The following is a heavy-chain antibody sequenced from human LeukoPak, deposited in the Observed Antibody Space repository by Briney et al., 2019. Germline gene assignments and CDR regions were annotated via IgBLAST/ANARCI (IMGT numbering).Heavy chain of an antibody. J-gene: IGHJ6*03. Sequence: SETLSLTCTVSGGSISSYYWNWIRQPPGKGLEWIGYIYYSGSTNYNPSLKSRVTISVDTSKNQFSLNLTSVTAADTAVYYCARNYGSGILYYYYMDVWGKGTTVTVSS. CDR1: GGSISSYY. V-gene: IGHV4-59*01. D-gene: IGHD3-10*01. CDR2: IYYSGST. CDR3: ARNYGSGILYYYYMDV.